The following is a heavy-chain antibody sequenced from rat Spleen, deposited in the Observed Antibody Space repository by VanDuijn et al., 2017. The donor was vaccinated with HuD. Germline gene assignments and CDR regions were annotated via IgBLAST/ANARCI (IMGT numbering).Heavy chain of an antibody. V-gene: IGHV5-20*01. Sequence: EVQLVESGGGLVQPGRSLKLSCAASGFIFSDYYMAWVRQAPTQGLEWVASISYDGGSTFYRDSVKGRFTISRDDATSSLYLQMDSLRSEDTATYYCTTEFGVRVMDAWGQGASVTVSS. CDR3: TTEFGVRVMDA. J-gene: IGHJ4*01. CDR2: ISYDGGST. D-gene: IGHD4-3*01. CDR1: GFIFSDYY.